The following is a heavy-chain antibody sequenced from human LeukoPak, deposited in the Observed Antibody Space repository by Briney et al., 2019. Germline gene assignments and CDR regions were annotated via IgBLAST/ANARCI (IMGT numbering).Heavy chain of an antibody. CDR1: GFTFSSYG. Sequence: PGGSLRLSCAASGFTFSSYGMHWVRQAPGKGLEWVAKIKQGGSEKYYVDSVKGRFTISRDNAENSVYLQMNSLRAEDTAVYYCARGGYKLDYWGQGTLVTVSS. CDR2: IKQGGSEK. D-gene: IGHD5-12*01. J-gene: IGHJ4*02. CDR3: ARGGYKLDY. V-gene: IGHV3-7*04.